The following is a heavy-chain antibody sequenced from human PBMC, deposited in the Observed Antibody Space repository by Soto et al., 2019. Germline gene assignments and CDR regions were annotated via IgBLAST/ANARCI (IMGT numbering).Heavy chain of an antibody. CDR2: IWYDGTKK. CDR3: ARDWSSTHLYYGLEV. D-gene: IGHD6-13*01. V-gene: IGHV3-33*01. Sequence: QVQLVESGGGVVQPGGSLRLSCVASGFTFNYYGIHWVRQAPGKGLEWVADIWYDGTKKDYVDSVQGRFTVSRDNSGNTVHLQMNSLRADDTAIYYCARDWSSTHLYYGLEVWGQGTLVAVSS. CDR1: GFTFNYYG. J-gene: IGHJ6*02.